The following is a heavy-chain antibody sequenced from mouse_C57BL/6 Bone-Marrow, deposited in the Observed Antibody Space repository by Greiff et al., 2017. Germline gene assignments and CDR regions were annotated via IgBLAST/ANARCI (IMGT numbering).Heavy chain of an antibody. CDR3: TRQLRLPWFAY. CDR1: GYTFTSYW. V-gene: IGHV1-5*01. D-gene: IGHD3-2*02. J-gene: IGHJ3*01. CDR2: IYPGNSDT. Sequence: VHVKQSGTVLARPGASVKMSCKTSGYTFTSYWMHWVKQRPGQGLEWIGAIYPGNSDTSYNQKFKGKAKLTAVTSASTAYMELSSLTNEDSAVDYCTRQLRLPWFAYWGQGTLVTVSA.